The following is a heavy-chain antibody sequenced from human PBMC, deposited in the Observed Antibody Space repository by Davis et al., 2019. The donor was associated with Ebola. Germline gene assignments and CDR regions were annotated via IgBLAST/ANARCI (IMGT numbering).Heavy chain of an antibody. CDR1: GFPVSTNS. J-gene: IGHJ3*02. Sequence: PGGSLRLSCAASGFPVSTNSMSWVRQAPGKGLEWVSVIYSSGTTFYADSVKGRFTISRDNAKDSLYLQMNSLRAEDTAVYYCARAGLPYASDIWGPGTMVTVSS. D-gene: IGHD4-11*01. CDR3: ARAGLPYASDI. V-gene: IGHV3-53*01. CDR2: IYSSGTT.